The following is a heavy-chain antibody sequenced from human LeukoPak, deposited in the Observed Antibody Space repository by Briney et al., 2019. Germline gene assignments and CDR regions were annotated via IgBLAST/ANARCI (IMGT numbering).Heavy chain of an antibody. V-gene: IGHV1-8*01. J-gene: IGHJ4*02. Sequence: ASVNVSCKASGYTFTSYDVNWVRQATGQGPEWMGWMNPNSGNTGYAQKFQGRVTMTRNTSISTAYMELSSLRSEDTAVYYCARGVFGYSSSWYAFETGYWGQGTLVTVSS. CDR3: ARGVFGYSSSWYAFETGY. D-gene: IGHD6-13*01. CDR1: GYTFTSYD. CDR2: MNPNSGNT.